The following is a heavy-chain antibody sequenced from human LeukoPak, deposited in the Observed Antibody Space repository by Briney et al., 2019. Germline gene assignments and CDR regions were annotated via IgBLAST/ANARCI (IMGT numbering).Heavy chain of an antibody. J-gene: IGHJ5*02. D-gene: IGHD3-3*01. CDR2: IYTSGST. CDR3: ARGSSYYDFWSGYRNWFDP. CDR1: GGSISSYY. Sequence: SETLSLTCTVSGGSISSYYWSWIRQPAGKGLEWIGRIYTSGSTNYNPSLKSRVTMSVDTSKNQFSLKLSSVTAADTAVYYCARGSSYYDFWSGYRNWFDPWGQGTLVTVSS. V-gene: IGHV4-4*07.